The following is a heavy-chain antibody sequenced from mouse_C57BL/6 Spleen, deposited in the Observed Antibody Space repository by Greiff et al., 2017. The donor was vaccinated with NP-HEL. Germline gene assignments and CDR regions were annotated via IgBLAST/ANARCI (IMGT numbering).Heavy chain of an antibody. CDR2: INPYNGGT. D-gene: IGHD4-1*01. CDR1: GYTFTDYY. Sequence: EVQLQQSGPVLVKPGASVKMSCKASGYTFTDYYMNWVKQSHGKSLEWIGVINPYNGGTSYNQKFKGKATLTVDKSSSTAYMELNSLTSEDSAVYYCARSLWDVGFAYWGQGTLVTVSA. CDR3: ARSLWDVGFAY. V-gene: IGHV1-19*01. J-gene: IGHJ3*01.